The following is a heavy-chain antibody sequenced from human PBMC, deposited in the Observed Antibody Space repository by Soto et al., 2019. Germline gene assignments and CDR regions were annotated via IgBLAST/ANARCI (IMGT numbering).Heavy chain of an antibody. J-gene: IGHJ4*02. D-gene: IGHD2-21*01. CDR1: GFTFSSYG. CDR3: AKDIVRYTDGACDY. CDR2: IAYDGSNK. Sequence: QVQLVESGGAVVQPGKSLRLSCAASGFTFSSYGMYWVRQAPGKGLEWVAAIAYDGSNKYHGDTVKGRFTISRDNSKNTLYLQMNRLRVEDTAVYYCAKDIVRYTDGACDYWGQGALVTVSS. V-gene: IGHV3-30*18.